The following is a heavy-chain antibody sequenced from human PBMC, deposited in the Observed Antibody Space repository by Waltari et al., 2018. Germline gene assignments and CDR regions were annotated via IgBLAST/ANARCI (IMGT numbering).Heavy chain of an antibody. CDR3: AREAYYDILTGFVDYYYYYGMDV. D-gene: IGHD3-9*01. J-gene: IGHJ6*02. CDR1: GYSISSGYY. Sequence: QVQLQESGPGLVKPSETLSLTCAVSGYSISSGYYWGWIRQPPGKGREWIGSIYHSGSTYYNPSLKSRVTISVDTSKNQFSLKLSSVTAADTAVYYCAREAYYDILTGFVDYYYYYGMDVWGQGTTVTVSS. V-gene: IGHV4-38-2*02. CDR2: IYHSGST.